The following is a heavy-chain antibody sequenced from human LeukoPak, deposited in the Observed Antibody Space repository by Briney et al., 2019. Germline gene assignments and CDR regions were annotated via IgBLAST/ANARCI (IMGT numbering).Heavy chain of an antibody. J-gene: IGHJ4*02. CDR3: ARGNRGLSPDY. V-gene: IGHV3-48*02. Sequence: GGSLRLSCAASGFTFSSYAMSWVRQAPGKGLEWVSYIGTSSSPKYYADSVKGRLTISRDNDKNSIYLQMDGLRDEDTAVYYCARGNRGLSPDYWGQGTLVTVSS. D-gene: IGHD1-14*01. CDR2: IGTSSSPK. CDR1: GFTFSSYA.